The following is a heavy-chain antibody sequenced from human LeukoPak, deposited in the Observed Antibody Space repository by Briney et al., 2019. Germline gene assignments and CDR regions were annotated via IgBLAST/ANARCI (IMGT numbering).Heavy chain of an antibody. V-gene: IGHV4-34*01. J-gene: IGHJ4*02. CDR3: AREGSYYYGSGSYNPFDY. CDR2: INHSGST. Sequence: SETLSLTCAVYGGSFSGYYWSWIRQPPGKGLEWIGEINHSGSTNYNPSLKSRVTISVDTSKNQFSLKLSAVTAADTAVYYCAREGSYYYGSGSYNPFDYWGQGTLVTVSS. CDR1: GGSFSGYY. D-gene: IGHD3-10*01.